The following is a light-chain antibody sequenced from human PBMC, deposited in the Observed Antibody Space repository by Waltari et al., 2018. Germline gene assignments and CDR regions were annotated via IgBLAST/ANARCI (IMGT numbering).Light chain of an antibody. Sequence: QSVLTQPPSASGTPAQRVSISCSGSSSTLGTNTVNWYQQFPGTAPKLHIYLKNQRPAGVPDRFSCSNSGSSASLAISGLQSDDEAHYYCSAWDGSLTGVVFGRGTKLTVL. V-gene: IGLV1-44*01. J-gene: IGLJ3*02. CDR2: LKN. CDR3: SAWDGSLTGVV. CDR1: SSTLGTNT.